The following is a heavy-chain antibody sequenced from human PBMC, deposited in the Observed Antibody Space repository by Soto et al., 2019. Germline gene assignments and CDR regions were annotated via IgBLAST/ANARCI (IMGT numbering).Heavy chain of an antibody. Sequence: QVQLVQSGAEVKKPGSSVKVSCKASGGTFSSYAISWVRQAPGQGLEWMGGIITIFGTANYAQKFQGRVTISADESTSTAYMELSSLRSEDTAVYYCAREGITIFGVVTTYYYYGMDVWGQGTTVTVSS. CDR3: AREGITIFGVVTTYYYYGMDV. D-gene: IGHD3-3*01. V-gene: IGHV1-69*01. J-gene: IGHJ6*02. CDR2: IITIFGTA. CDR1: GGTFSSYA.